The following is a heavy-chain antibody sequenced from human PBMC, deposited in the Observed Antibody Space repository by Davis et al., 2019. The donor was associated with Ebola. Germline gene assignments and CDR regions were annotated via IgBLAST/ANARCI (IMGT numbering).Heavy chain of an antibody. V-gene: IGHV1-2*02. D-gene: IGHD5/OR15-5a*01. CDR3: ARAVGDSVGYFDY. CDR2: INPNSGGT. J-gene: IGHJ4*02. CDR1: GYTFSGYY. Sequence: ASVNVSCRASGYTFSGYYIHWVRQAPGQGPEWMGWINPNSGGTNHAQKFQGRVTMTSDTSISTVYMELSRLRADDTAVFFCARAVGDSVGYFDYWGQGTLVTVS.